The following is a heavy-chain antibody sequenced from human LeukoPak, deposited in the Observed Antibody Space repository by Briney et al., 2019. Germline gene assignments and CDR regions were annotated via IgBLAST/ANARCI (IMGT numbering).Heavy chain of an antibody. Sequence: SETLSLTCAVSGYSISSSKWWGWIRQPPGKGLEWIGYIYHSGSTYYNPSLKSRVTMSVDTSKNQFSLKLSSVTAVGTAVYYCARTHSSGFSFDYWGQGTLVTVSS. CDR1: GYSISSSKW. V-gene: IGHV4-28*01. CDR2: IYHSGST. J-gene: IGHJ4*02. D-gene: IGHD6-19*01. CDR3: ARTHSSGFSFDY.